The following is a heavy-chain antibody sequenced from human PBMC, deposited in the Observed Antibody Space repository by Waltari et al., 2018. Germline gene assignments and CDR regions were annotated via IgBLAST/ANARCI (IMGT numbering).Heavy chain of an antibody. CDR3: ARAYYYDSSGRRDYFDY. V-gene: IGHV4-59*01. CDR1: GCSISSNY. Sequence: QVQLQESGPGLVKPSETLSLTCTVSGCSISSNYWSWLRQHPGKGLEWIGYIYYSGSTNYNPSLKSRVTISVDTSKNQFSLKLSSVTAADTAVYYCARAYYYDSSGRRDYFDYWGQGTLVTVSS. D-gene: IGHD3-22*01. CDR2: IYYSGST. J-gene: IGHJ4*02.